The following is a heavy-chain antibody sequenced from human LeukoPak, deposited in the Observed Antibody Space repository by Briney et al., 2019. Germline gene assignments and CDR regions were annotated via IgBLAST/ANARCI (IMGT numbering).Heavy chain of an antibody. J-gene: IGHJ4*02. CDR1: GYTFTGYY. V-gene: IGHV1-2*02. D-gene: IGHD3-10*01. CDR2: INPNSGGT. Sequence: ASVKVSCKASGYTFTGYYMHWVRQAPGQGLEWMGWINPNSGGTNYAQKFQGRVTLTRDTSTSIVYMELSSLRSEDTAVYYCARDSYYGSGSYYSRFDYWGQGTLVTVSS. CDR3: ARDSYYGSGSYYSRFDY.